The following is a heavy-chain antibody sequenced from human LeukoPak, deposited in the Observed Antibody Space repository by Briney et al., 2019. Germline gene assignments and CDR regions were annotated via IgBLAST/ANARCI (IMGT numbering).Heavy chain of an antibody. CDR1: GFTFSSYA. D-gene: IGHD1-26*01. Sequence: GGSLRLSCAASGFTFSSYAMHWVRQAPGKGLEWVAVISYDGSNKYYADSVKGRFTISRDNSKNTLYLHMNSLRAEDTAVYYCARGIGATGGFDYWGQETLVTVSS. V-gene: IGHV3-30-3*01. J-gene: IGHJ4*02. CDR2: ISYDGSNK. CDR3: ARGIGATGGFDY.